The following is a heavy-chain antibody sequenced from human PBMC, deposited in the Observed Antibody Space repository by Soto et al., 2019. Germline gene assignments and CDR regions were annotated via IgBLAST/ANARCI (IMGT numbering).Heavy chain of an antibody. CDR1: GYTLTELS. CDR3: ATVPPEMTMVRGVSDSFYD. J-gene: IGHJ4*02. CDR2: FDPEDGET. D-gene: IGHD3-10*01. Sequence: ASVKVSCKVSGYTLTELSMHWVRQAPGKGLEWMGGFDPEDGETIYAQKFQGRVTMTEDTSTDTAYMELSSLRSEDTAVYYCATVPPEMTMVRGVSDSFYDWGQGTLVTVAS. V-gene: IGHV1-24*01.